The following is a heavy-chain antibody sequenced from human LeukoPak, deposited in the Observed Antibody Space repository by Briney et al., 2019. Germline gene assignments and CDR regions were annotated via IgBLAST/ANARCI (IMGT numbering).Heavy chain of an antibody. V-gene: IGHV1-69*05. D-gene: IGHD3-22*01. Sequence: SVKVSCKASGGTFSSYAISWVRQAPGQGLEWMGRIIPIFGTANYAQKFQGRVTITTDESTSTAYMELSSLRPEDTAVYYCARENGPGYYDSSGFAFDYWGQGTLVTVSS. J-gene: IGHJ4*02. CDR2: IIPIFGTA. CDR3: ARENGPGYYDSSGFAFDY. CDR1: GGTFSSYA.